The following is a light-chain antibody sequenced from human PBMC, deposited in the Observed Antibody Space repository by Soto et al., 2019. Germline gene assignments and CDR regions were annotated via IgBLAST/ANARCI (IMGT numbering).Light chain of an antibody. CDR2: DAS. J-gene: IGKJ4*01. Sequence: EIMLTQSPATLSVSPGERATLSCRASQSVSSYLAWYQQKPGQAPRLLIYDASNRATGIPARFSGSGSGTDFTLTISSLEPEDFAVYYCQQRTTFGGGTKVEIK. CDR1: QSVSSY. CDR3: QQRTT. V-gene: IGKV3-11*01.